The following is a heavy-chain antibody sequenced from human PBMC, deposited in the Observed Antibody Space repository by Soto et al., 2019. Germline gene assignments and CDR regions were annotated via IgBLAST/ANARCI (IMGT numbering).Heavy chain of an antibody. CDR2: IYPGDSDT. V-gene: IGHV5-51*01. Sequence: PGGAPKISRKDSGNSSXSYLLGWVRQLPGKGQEWMGIIYPGDSDTRYSPSFQGQVTISADKSISTAYLQWSSLKASDTAMYYCAGSVSGYDFYAFEIWGQGTMVTVSS. CDR3: AGSVSGYDFYAFEI. CDR1: GNSSXSYL. D-gene: IGHD5-12*01. J-gene: IGHJ3*02.